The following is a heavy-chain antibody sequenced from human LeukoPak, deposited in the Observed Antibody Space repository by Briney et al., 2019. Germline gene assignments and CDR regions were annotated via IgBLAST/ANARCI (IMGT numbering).Heavy chain of an antibody. J-gene: IGHJ4*02. Sequence: GGSLKLSCATSGFTFSGSHMHWVRQASGKGLEWVGHVRSKADNYATAYAASVKGRFTISRDDPKNTAYLQMNSLKTEDTAVYYCSRQTNSCHDYWGQGTLVTVSS. CDR2: VRSKADNYAT. D-gene: IGHD2-2*01. CDR1: GFTFSGSH. CDR3: SRQTNSCHDY. V-gene: IGHV3-73*01.